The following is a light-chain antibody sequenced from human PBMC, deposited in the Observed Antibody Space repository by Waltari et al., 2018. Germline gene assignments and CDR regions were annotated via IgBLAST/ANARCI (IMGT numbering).Light chain of an antibody. CDR1: GSNIGAGYD. Sequence: QSALTQPPSVSGAPGQRVTISCTGSGSNIGAGYDVHWSQQFPGTVPKLLPSGNNKRPSVVPDRFSASKTGTAASLAITGLQAEDEADYYCQSYDRSLSVVFGGGTKLTVL. J-gene: IGLJ2*01. CDR2: GNN. CDR3: QSYDRSLSVV. V-gene: IGLV1-40*01.